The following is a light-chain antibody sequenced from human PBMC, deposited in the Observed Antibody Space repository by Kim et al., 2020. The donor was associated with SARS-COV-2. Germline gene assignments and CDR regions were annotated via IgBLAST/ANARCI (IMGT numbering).Light chain of an antibody. V-gene: IGKV1D-16*01. Sequence: DIQMTQSPSSLSASVGDRVTITCRASQGIDNWLAWYQQKQQKAPKCLIYVASILQSGVPSRFSGSRSGTEFTLTISSLQPEDFATYHCQQYSTYPYTFGQGTKLEIK. CDR2: VAS. CDR3: QQYSTYPYT. CDR1: QGIDNW. J-gene: IGKJ2*01.